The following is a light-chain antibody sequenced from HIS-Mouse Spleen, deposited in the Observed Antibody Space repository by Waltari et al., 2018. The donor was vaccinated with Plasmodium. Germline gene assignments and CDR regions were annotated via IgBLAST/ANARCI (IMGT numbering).Light chain of an antibody. CDR2: KAS. J-gene: IGKJ2*01. Sequence: DIQMTQSPSTISASVGDRVTITCRASQSISSSLAWYQQKPGKAPKLLIYKASSLESGVPSRFSCSGSGTEFTLTISSLQPDDFATYYCQQYNSYSYTFGQGTKLEIK. CDR1: QSISSS. V-gene: IGKV1-5*03. CDR3: QQYNSYSYT.